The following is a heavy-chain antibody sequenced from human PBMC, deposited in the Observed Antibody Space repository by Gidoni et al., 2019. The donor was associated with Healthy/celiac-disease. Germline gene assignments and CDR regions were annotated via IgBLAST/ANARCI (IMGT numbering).Heavy chain of an antibody. J-gene: IGHJ4*02. CDR1: GGTFSSYT. D-gene: IGHD4-4*01. CDR3: AYVTVKHWDY. V-gene: IGHV1-69*02. CDR2: IIPILGIA. Sequence: QVQLVPSGAAAKKPRSSVTVYCKASGGTFSSYTIRWVRQAPGQGLEWMGRIIPILGIANYAQKFQGRVTITADKSTSTAYMELSSLRSEDTSVYYCAYVTVKHWDYWGQGTLVTVSS.